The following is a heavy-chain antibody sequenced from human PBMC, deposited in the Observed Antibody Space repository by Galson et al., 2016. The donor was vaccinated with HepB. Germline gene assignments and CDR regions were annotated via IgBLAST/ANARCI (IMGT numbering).Heavy chain of an antibody. CDR1: GFIFSTYE. Sequence: SLRLSCAASGFIFSTYEMNWVRQAPGKGLEWVAIIKQDGSEKYYVDSVKGRFTISRDNAKKSLYLQMNSLRAEDTAVYYCARVGIGSSWYFDYWGQGTLVTVSS. V-gene: IGHV3-7*01. CDR2: IKQDGSEK. J-gene: IGHJ4*02. D-gene: IGHD6-13*01. CDR3: ARVGIGSSWYFDY.